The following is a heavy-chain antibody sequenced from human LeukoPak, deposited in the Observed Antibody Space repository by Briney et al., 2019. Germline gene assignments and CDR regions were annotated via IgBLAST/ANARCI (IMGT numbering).Heavy chain of an antibody. Sequence: SQTLSLTCAVSGGSISSGGYSWSWIRQPPGKGLEWIGYIYHSGSTNYNPSLKSRVTISVDTSKNQFSLKLSSVTAADTAVYYCARVPYLKSRYSYGFPAFDIWGQGTMVTVSS. CDR3: ARVPYLKSRYSYGFPAFDI. V-gene: IGHV4-30-2*02. D-gene: IGHD5-18*01. CDR2: IYHSGST. J-gene: IGHJ3*02. CDR1: GGSISSGGYS.